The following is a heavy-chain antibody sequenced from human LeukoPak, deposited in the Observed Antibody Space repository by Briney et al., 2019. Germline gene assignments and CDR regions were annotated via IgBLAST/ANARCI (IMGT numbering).Heavy chain of an antibody. CDR1: GGSISSYY. CDR2: IYYSGST. D-gene: IGHD6-13*01. Sequence: SETLSLTCTVSGGSISSYYWSWLRQPPGKGLEWIGYIYYSGSTNYNPSLKSRVTISVDTSKNQFSLKLSSVTAADTAVYYCARGPPYSSRWPQNYYYYMDVWGKGTTVTVSS. CDR3: ARGPPYSSRWPQNYYYYMDV. V-gene: IGHV4-59*01. J-gene: IGHJ6*03.